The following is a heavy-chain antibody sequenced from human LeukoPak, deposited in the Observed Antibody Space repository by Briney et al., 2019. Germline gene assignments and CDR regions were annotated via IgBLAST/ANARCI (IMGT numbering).Heavy chain of an antibody. CDR2: IRYDGSNK. CDR3: AKDHPSIAVAGNAFDI. J-gene: IGHJ3*02. V-gene: IGHV3-30*02. D-gene: IGHD6-19*01. CDR1: GFTFSSYG. Sequence: GGSLRLSCAASGFTFSSYGMHWVRQAPGKGLEWVAFIRYDGSNKYYADSVKGRFTISRDNSKNTLYLQMNSLRAEDTAVYYCAKDHPSIAVAGNAFDIWGQGTMVTVSS.